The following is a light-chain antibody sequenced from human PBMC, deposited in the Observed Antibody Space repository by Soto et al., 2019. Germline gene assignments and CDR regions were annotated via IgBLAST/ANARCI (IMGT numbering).Light chain of an antibody. CDR2: DAS. V-gene: IGKV1-33*01. Sequence: DIQMTQSPSSLSASVGDRVTITCQASQDISNYLNWYQQKPGKAPKLLIFDASNVETGVPSRFSVCGSGTDFTFTIHSLQPEDAATYYCQQYEDLPLTFGGGTKVGIK. CDR3: QQYEDLPLT. CDR1: QDISNY. J-gene: IGKJ4*01.